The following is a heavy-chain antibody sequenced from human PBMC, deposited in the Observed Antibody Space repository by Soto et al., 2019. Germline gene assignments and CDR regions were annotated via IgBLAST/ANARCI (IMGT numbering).Heavy chain of an antibody. V-gene: IGHV4-30-2*01. CDR3: AVLFHLEMATAYLDAFDS. D-gene: IGHD5-18*01. CDR1: GGSISSGGYS. J-gene: IGHJ3*02. CDR2: IYHSGST. Sequence: QLQLQESGSGLVKPSQTLSLTCAVSGGSISSGGYSWSWIRQPPGKGLEWIGYIYHSGSTYYNPSLKSRVTISVVRSNNQFSLKLSSVTAADSDVYYGAVLFHLEMATAYLDAFDSWGQGTMVTVFS.